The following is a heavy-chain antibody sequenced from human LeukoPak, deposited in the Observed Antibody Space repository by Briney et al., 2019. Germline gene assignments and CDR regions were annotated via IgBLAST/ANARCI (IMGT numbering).Heavy chain of an antibody. Sequence: SETLSLTCTVSGGSISSYYWSWIRRPPGKGLEWIGYIYYSGSTNYNPSLKSRVTISVDTSKNQFSLKLSSVTAADTAVYYCARTLYDFWSGYLIDYWGQGTLVTVSS. CDR2: IYYSGST. J-gene: IGHJ4*02. D-gene: IGHD3-3*01. CDR1: GGSISSYY. CDR3: ARTLYDFWSGYLIDY. V-gene: IGHV4-59*01.